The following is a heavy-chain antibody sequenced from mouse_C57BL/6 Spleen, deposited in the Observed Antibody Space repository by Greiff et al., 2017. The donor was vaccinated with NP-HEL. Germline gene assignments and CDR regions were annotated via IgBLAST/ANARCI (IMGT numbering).Heavy chain of an antibody. V-gene: IGHV5-16*01. CDR3: ARGTTVVPDWYFDV. CDR1: GFTFSDYY. D-gene: IGHD1-1*01. J-gene: IGHJ1*03. CDR2: ITYDGSST. Sequence: EVKLQESAGGLLQPGSSMKLSCTASGFTFSDYYMAWVRQVPEKGLEWVANITYDGSSTYYLDSLKSRFIISRDNAKNILYLQMSSLKSEDTATYYCARGTTVVPDWYFDVWGTGTTVTVSS.